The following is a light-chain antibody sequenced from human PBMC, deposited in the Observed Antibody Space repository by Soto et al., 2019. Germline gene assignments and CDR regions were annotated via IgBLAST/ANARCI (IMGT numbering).Light chain of an antibody. Sequence: DIQMSQSPSSLSASVGDRVTITCRASQSISSYLNWYQQKPGKAPKLLIYAPSSLQSGVPSRFSGSGSGTDFTLPISSLQPQDFATYYCQQRYSTPPWTFGQGTKVEIK. CDR3: QQRYSTPPWT. J-gene: IGKJ1*01. CDR2: APS. CDR1: QSISSY. V-gene: IGKV1-39*01.